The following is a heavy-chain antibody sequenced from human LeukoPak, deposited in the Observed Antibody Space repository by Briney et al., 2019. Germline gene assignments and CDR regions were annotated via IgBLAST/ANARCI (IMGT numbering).Heavy chain of an antibody. Sequence: SETLSLTCTVSGGSIRNYYWSWIRQPPGKGLEWIGYMFYGGSTNYNPSLKSRVTISVDTSKNQFSLKLNSVTAADTAVYYCAIDQKPYTGGWYPGFDPWGQGTLVTVSS. J-gene: IGHJ5*02. CDR2: MFYGGST. CDR1: GGSIRNYY. V-gene: IGHV4-59*01. CDR3: AIDQKPYTGGWYPGFDP. D-gene: IGHD6-19*01.